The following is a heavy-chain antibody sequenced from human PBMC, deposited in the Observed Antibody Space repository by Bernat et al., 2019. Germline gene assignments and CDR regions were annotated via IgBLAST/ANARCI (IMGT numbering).Heavy chain of an antibody. J-gene: IGHJ6*03. D-gene: IGHD3-3*01. V-gene: IGHV3-33*01. Sequence: QVQLVESGGGVVQPGRSLRLSCAASGFTFSSYGMHWVRQAPGTGLEWVAVIWYDGSNKYYADSVKGRFTISRDNSKNTLYLQMNSLRAEDTAVYYCARDGLYDFWSGYYTYYYYYMDVWGKGTTVTVSS. CDR3: ARDGLYDFWSGYYTYYYYYMDV. CDR2: IWYDGSNK. CDR1: GFTFSSYG.